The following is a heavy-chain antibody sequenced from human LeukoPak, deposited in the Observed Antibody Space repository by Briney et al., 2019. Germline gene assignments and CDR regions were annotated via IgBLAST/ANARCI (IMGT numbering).Heavy chain of an antibody. Sequence: PGGSLRLSCAASGFAFSSYGMHWVRQAPGKGLEWVAFIRYDGSNKYYADSVKGRFTISRDNSKNTLYLQMNSLRAEDTAVYYCAKMGTYYYGSVNWFDPWGQGTLVTVSS. CDR2: IRYDGSNK. J-gene: IGHJ5*02. V-gene: IGHV3-30*02. CDR3: AKMGTYYYGSVNWFDP. CDR1: GFAFSSYG. D-gene: IGHD3-10*01.